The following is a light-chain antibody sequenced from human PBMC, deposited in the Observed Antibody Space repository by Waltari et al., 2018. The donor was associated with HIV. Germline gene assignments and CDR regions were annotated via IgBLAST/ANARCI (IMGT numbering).Light chain of an antibody. CDR2: KNK. Sequence: QSVLTQPPSASGTPGQRVTISCSGSSSNIGSNYVYWYQQLPGTAPKPLIHKNKQRPFGGPDRFPGPKSCTSASLAISGLRSEDEADYYCAAWDDSLSGQVFGGGTKLTVL. CDR1: SSNIGSNY. CDR3: AAWDDSLSGQV. V-gene: IGLV1-47*01. J-gene: IGLJ3*02.